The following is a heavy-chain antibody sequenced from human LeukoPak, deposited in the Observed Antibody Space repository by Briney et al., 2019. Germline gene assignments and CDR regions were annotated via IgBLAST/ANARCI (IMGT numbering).Heavy chain of an antibody. V-gene: IGHV4-59*02. Sequence: PSQTLSLTLTVAGASVSSFYWSSIRHPPRKGLEWSGYIYYSGSTTYSPSLESRVTISVDTSTNKFSLKLSSLTAADTAVYYCARESGPPRHFYYWGQGNLGTVSS. D-gene: IGHD1-14*01. CDR3: ARESGPPRHFYY. CDR2: IYYSGST. CDR1: GASVSSFY. J-gene: IGHJ4*02.